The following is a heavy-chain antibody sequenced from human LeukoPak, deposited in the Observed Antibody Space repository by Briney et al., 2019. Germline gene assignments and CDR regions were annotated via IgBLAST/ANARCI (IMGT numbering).Heavy chain of an antibody. J-gene: IGHJ4*02. Sequence: ASVKVSCKASGGTFSSYAISWVRQAPGQGLEWMGRIIHIFGTANYAQKFQGRVTITTDESTSTAYMELSSLRSEDTAVYYCARDAYYDSSGYYLLFDYWGQGTLVTVSS. CDR3: ARDAYYDSSGYYLLFDY. D-gene: IGHD3-22*01. V-gene: IGHV1-69*05. CDR1: GGTFSSYA. CDR2: IIHIFGTA.